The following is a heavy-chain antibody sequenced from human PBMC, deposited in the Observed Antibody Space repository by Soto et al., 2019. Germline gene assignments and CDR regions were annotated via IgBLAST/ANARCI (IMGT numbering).Heavy chain of an antibody. D-gene: IGHD3-22*01. CDR2: IDPSDSYT. CDR3: ARRSDSSGYLAAFDI. Sequence: GESLKISCKGSGYSFTSYWISWVLQIPWKGLEWMGRIDPSDSYTNYSPSFQGHVTISADKSISTAYLQWSSLKASDTAMYYCARRSDSSGYLAAFDIWGQGTMVTVSS. J-gene: IGHJ3*02. V-gene: IGHV5-10-1*01. CDR1: GYSFTSYW.